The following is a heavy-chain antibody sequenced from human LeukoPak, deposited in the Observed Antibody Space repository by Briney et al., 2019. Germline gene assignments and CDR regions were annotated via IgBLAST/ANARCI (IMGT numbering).Heavy chain of an antibody. J-gene: IGHJ4*02. Sequence: RGESLKISCKGSGYIFSSYWIGWVRQMPGKGLEWMGIIYPGDSDTRYSPSFQGQVSISVDKSIGTAYLQWSSLKASDTAMYYCARRITPILYCHGSGNYLDYWGQGTLVIVSS. CDR3: ARRITPILYCHGSGNYLDY. CDR1: GYIFSSYW. CDR2: IYPGDSDT. V-gene: IGHV5-51*01. D-gene: IGHD3-10*01.